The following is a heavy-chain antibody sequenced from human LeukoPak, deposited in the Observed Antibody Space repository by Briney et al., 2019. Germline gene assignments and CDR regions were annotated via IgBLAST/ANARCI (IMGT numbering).Heavy chain of an antibody. V-gene: IGHV1-8*01. D-gene: IGHD3-10*01. J-gene: IGHJ5*02. CDR2: MNTNSGKT. CDR3: ARGPPRYFGSWGSWFDP. Sequence: GASVKVSCRASGYTFSTYVINSVRQVTGQGLEWMGWMNTNSGKTGYAQKIQGRVTMTRNPSVNTAYMERSSLRSDDTAVYYRARGPPRYFGSWGSWFDPWGEGALVTVSS. CDR1: GYTFSTYV.